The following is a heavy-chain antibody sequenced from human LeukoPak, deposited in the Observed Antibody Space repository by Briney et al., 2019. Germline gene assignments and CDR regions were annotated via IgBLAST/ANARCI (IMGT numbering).Heavy chain of an antibody. Sequence: GASVKVSCKASGYTFTGYYMHWVRQAPGQGLEWMGRINPNSGGTNYAQKFQGRVTMTRDTSISTAYMELSRLRSDDTAVYYCARGLITFGGVSVTQFDYWGQGTLVTVSS. V-gene: IGHV1-2*06. J-gene: IGHJ4*02. CDR2: INPNSGGT. CDR1: GYTFTGYY. D-gene: IGHD3-16*02. CDR3: ARGLITFGGVSVTQFDY.